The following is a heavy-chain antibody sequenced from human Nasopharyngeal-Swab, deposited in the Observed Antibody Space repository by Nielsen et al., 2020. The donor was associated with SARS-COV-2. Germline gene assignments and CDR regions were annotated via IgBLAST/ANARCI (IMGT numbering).Heavy chain of an antibody. Sequence: GGSLRLSCVGSGFTLRNYDMGWVRQPPGKGLEWVSHISGSGGGTYYTDSVKGRFTISRDNSKNTLHLHMSSLRAEDTAVYYCAKDKEALRGVGSYDYWGQGTLVTVSS. CDR2: ISGSGGGT. V-gene: IGHV3-23*01. J-gene: IGHJ4*02. CDR1: GFTLRNYD. D-gene: IGHD3-10*01. CDR3: AKDKEALRGVGSYDY.